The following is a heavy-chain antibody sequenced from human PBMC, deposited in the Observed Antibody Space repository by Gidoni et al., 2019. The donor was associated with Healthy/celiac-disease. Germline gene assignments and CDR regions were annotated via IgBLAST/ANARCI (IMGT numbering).Heavy chain of an antibody. CDR3: AQAEWLSITYYYYYMDV. J-gene: IGHJ6*03. D-gene: IGHD3-3*01. V-gene: IGHV3-23*01. CDR2: ISGSGGST. CDR1: GFTFSSYA. Sequence: EVQLLESGGGLVQPGGSLRLSCAASGFTFSSYAMSWVRKAPGKGLEWVSAISGSGGSTYYADSVKGRFTISRDNSKNTLYLQMNSLRAEDTAVYYCAQAEWLSITYYYYYMDVWGKGTTVTVSS.